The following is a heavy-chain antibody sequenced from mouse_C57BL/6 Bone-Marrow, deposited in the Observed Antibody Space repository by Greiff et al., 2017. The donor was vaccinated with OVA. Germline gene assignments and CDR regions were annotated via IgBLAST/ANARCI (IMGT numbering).Heavy chain of an antibody. CDR3: AREARTGAAWFAY. D-gene: IGHD4-1*01. Sequence: QVQLKQSGPELVKPGASVKISCKASGYAFSSSWMNWVKQRPGKGLEWIGRIYPGDGDTNYNGKFKGKATLTVDKSSSTAYMRLSSLTSEDSAVYVCAREARTGAAWFAYWGQGTLVTVSA. V-gene: IGHV1-82*01. J-gene: IGHJ3*01. CDR1: GYAFSSSW. CDR2: IYPGDGDT.